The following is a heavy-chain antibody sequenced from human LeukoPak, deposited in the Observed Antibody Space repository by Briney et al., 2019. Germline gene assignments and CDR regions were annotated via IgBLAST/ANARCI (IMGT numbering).Heavy chain of an antibody. V-gene: IGHV3-11*04. D-gene: IGHD1-7*01. J-gene: IGHJ4*02. CDR1: GFTFSDYY. Sequence: GGSLRLSCAASGFTFSDYYMSWIRQAPGKGLEWVSYISSSGSTIYYADSVKGRFTISRDNAKNSLYLQMNSLRAEDTAVYYCAREVDNWNYDGNYFDYWGQGTLVTVSS. CDR3: AREVDNWNYDGNYFDY. CDR2: ISSSGSTI.